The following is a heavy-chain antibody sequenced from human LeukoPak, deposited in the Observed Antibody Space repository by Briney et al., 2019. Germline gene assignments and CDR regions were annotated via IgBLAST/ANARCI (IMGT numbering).Heavy chain of an antibody. CDR1: GYTFTTYW. CDR2: IYLGDSDI. CDR3: ARLRGGVAGKALDY. Sequence: GESLKISCRGSGYTFTTYWIVWVRQMPGKGLEWMGIIYLGDSDIRYSPSFQGQVTISADKSINTAYLQWSSLKASDTAMYYCARLRGGVAGKALDYWGQGTLVTVSS. D-gene: IGHD6-19*01. V-gene: IGHV5-51*01. J-gene: IGHJ4*02.